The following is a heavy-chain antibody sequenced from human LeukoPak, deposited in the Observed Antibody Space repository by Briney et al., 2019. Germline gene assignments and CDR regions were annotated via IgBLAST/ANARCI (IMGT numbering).Heavy chain of an antibody. CDR2: ISYDGSNK. D-gene: IGHD3-22*01. CDR1: GFTFRSYA. CDR3: AMQPGYYDSSGYYPGAFDI. Sequence: GGSLRLSCAASGFTFRSYAMHWVRQAPGKGLEWVAVISYDGSNKYYADSVKGRFTISRDNSKNTLYLQMNSLRAEDTAVYYCAMQPGYYDSSGYYPGAFDIWGQGTMVTVSS. V-gene: IGHV3-30-3*01. J-gene: IGHJ3*02.